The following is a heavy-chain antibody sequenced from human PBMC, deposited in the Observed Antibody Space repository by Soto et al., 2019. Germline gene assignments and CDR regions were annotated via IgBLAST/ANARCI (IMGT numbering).Heavy chain of an antibody. V-gene: IGHV4-34*01. D-gene: IGHD5-18*01. CDR1: GGSFSGYY. CDR3: ATVSGYSYLNLDY. J-gene: IGHJ4*02. CDR2: INHSGST. Sequence: QVQLQQWGAGLLKPSETLSLTCAVYGGSFSGYYWSWIRQPPGKGLEWIGEINHSGSTNYNPSLKSRVTISVDTYKNQFSLKLSSVTAADTAVYYCATVSGYSYLNLDYWGQGTLVTVSS.